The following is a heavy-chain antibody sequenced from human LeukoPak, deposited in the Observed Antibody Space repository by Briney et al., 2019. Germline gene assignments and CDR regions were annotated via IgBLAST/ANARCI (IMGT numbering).Heavy chain of an antibody. V-gene: IGHV4-39*07. CDR2: IHQGGAT. J-gene: IGHJ1*01. CDR3: ARHALLPGDYGDYVGYFQH. Sequence: SETLSLTCTVSGGSIGGITYYWDWFRQPPGKGLEWIGSIHQGGATYYNPSLKSRVTISVDTSKNQFSLKLSSVTAADTAVYYCARHALLPGDYGDYVGYFQHWGQGTLVTVSS. D-gene: IGHD4-17*01. CDR1: GGSIGGITYY.